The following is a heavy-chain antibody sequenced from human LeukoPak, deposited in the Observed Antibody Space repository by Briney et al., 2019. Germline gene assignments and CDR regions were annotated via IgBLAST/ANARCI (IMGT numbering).Heavy chain of an antibody. CDR3: ARDLKRGYSSGRYSWGTGSSNDY. CDR1: GYSFTGYY. CDR2: ISGYNGNT. Sequence: ASVKVSCKASGYSFTGYYMHWVRQAPGQGLEWMGWISGYNGNTNYAQKLQGRVTMTTDTSTSTAYMELRSLRSDDTAVYYCARDLKRGYSSGRYSWGTGSSNDYWGQGTLVTVSS. V-gene: IGHV1-18*04. D-gene: IGHD6-19*01. J-gene: IGHJ4*02.